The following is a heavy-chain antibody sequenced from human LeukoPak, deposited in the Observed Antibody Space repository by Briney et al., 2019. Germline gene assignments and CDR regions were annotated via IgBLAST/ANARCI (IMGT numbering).Heavy chain of an antibody. D-gene: IGHD7-27*01. V-gene: IGHV3-53*01. CDR3: ASAGSNWGRRYFDL. Sequence: GRSLRLSCAASGFSFSTYSMNWVRQAPGKGLEWVSVIYTDSSTYYADSVKGRFTISRDNSKNTLYLQMNSLRDEDTAVYYCASAGSNWGRRYFDLWGRGTLVTVSS. J-gene: IGHJ2*01. CDR1: GFSFSTYS. CDR2: IYTDSST.